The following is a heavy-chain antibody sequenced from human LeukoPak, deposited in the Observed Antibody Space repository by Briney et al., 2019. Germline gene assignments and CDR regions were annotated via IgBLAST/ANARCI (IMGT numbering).Heavy chain of an antibody. CDR1: GFTFSSYA. CDR2: ISGSGGST. Sequence: GGSLRLSCAASGFTFSSYAMSWVRQAPEKGLEWVSGISGSGGSTSYADSVKGQFTISRDNSKNTLYLQMNSLRAEDTAVYYCATDEFNNWFDPWGQGTLVTVSS. V-gene: IGHV3-23*01. J-gene: IGHJ5*02. CDR3: ATDEFNNWFDP.